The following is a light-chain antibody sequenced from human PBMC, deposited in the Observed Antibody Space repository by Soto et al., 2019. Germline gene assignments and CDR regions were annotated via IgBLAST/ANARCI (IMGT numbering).Light chain of an antibody. CDR1: NSDVGGYNY. CDR2: EVS. Sequence: QSALTQPASVSGSPGQSITISCTGTNSDVGGYNYVSWYQQHPGKAPKLMIYEVSNRPSGVSNRFSGSKSGNTAYLTISGLHAEDEADYYCSSYTSSSVVFGGGTKLTVL. V-gene: IGLV2-14*01. J-gene: IGLJ2*01. CDR3: SSYTSSSVV.